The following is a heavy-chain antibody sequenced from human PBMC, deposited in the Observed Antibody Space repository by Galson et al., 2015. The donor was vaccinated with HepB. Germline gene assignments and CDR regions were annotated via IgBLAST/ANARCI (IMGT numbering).Heavy chain of an antibody. V-gene: IGHV3-7*03. D-gene: IGHD3-3*01. CDR2: IKQDGSEK. CDR3: ARDPHYDFWSGYVGY. J-gene: IGHJ4*02. Sequence: SLRLSCAASGFTFSSYWMSWVRQAPGKGLEWVGNIKQDGSEKYYVDSVKGRFTISRDNAKNSLYLQMNSLRAEDTAVYYCARDPHYDFWSGYVGYWGQGTLVTVSS. CDR1: GFTFSSYW.